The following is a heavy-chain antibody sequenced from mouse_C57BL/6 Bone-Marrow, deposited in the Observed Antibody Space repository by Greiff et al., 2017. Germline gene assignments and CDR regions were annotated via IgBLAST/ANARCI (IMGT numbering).Heavy chain of an antibody. CDR1: GYTFTDHT. V-gene: IGHV1-78*01. J-gene: IGHJ2*01. CDR2: IYPRDGST. CDR3: ARSEYGYDGHY. Sequence: QVQLQQSDAELVKPGASVKISCKVSGYTFTDHTIHWMKQRPEQGLEWIGYIYPRDGSTKYNEKFKGKATLTADKSSSTAYLQINSLKSEDSVVYVCARSEYGYDGHYWGQGTTLTVSS. D-gene: IGHD2-2*01.